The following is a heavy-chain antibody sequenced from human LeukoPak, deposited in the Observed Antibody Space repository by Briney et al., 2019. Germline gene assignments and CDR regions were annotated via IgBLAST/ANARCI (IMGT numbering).Heavy chain of an antibody. CDR1: GGSISSYY. CDR2: IYYSGST. D-gene: IGHD3-22*01. J-gene: IGHJ3*02. CDR3: ARNPPTALYYYDSSGYYPDAFDI. Sequence: PSETLSLTCTVSGGSISSYYWSWIRQPPGKGLEWIGYIYYSGSTNNNPSLKSRVTISVDTSKNQFSLKLSSVTAADTAVYYCARNPPTALYYYDSSGYYPDAFDIWGQGTMVTVSS. V-gene: IGHV4-59*08.